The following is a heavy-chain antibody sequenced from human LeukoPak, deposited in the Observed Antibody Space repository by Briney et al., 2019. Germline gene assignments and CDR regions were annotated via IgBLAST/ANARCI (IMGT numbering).Heavy chain of an antibody. V-gene: IGHV3-73*01. CDR2: LRSKANSYAT. CDR1: GSSFSGSA. D-gene: IGHD3-22*01. J-gene: IGHJ4*02. CDR3: TTDPPYDGSDYPGDY. Sequence: GGSLRLSCAASGSSFSGSAMHWVRRASGKGLEWVGQLRSKANSYATVYAASVKGRFTISRDDSKNTAYLQMNSLKTEDTAVYYCTTDPPYDGSDYPGDYWGQGTLVTVSS.